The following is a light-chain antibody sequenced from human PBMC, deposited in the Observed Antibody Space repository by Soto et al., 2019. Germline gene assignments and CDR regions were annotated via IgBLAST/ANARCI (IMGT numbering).Light chain of an antibody. CDR2: EVS. Sequence: SVLTQPPSASGPPGQSVTISCSGNSSDIGGYTYVSWYQHHPGKAPKLMIYEVSKRPSGVPDRFSGSKSGNTASLTVSGLQAEDEADYYCSSFADSNSYVFGTGTKVTVL. J-gene: IGLJ1*01. CDR3: SSFADSNSYV. V-gene: IGLV2-8*01. CDR1: SSDIGGYTY.